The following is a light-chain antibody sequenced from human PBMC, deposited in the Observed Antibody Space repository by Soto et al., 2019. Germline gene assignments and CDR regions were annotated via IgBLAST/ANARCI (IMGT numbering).Light chain of an antibody. CDR2: WAS. CDR1: QSVLYSSNNKNY. J-gene: IGKJ4*01. V-gene: IGKV4-1*01. Sequence: DIVMTQSPDSLAVSLGERATINCKSSQSVLYSSNNKNYLVWYQQKPGQPPKLLIYWASTRESGVPDRCSGSGSGTDFTLTISSLQAEDVAVYYCQQHYSDPLTFGGGTKVEIK. CDR3: QQHYSDPLT.